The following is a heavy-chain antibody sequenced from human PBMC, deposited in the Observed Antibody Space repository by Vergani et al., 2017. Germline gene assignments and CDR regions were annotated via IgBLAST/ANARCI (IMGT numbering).Heavy chain of an antibody. CDR2: IIPILGIG. J-gene: IGHJ3*02. CDR3: AGHCSTSCYGAAFDI. CDR1: GGTFSSYT. D-gene: IGHD2-2*01. Sequence: QVQLVQSGAEVKKPGSSVKVSCKASGGTFSSYTISWVRQAPGQGLEWMGRIIPILGIGNYAQKFQGRVTITADKSTSTAYMELSSLRSEDTAVYYCAGHCSTSCYGAAFDIWGQGTMVTVSS. V-gene: IGHV1-69*02.